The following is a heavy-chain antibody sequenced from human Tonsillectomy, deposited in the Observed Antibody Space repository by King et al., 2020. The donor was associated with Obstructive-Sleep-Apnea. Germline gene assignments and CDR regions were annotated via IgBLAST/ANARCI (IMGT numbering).Heavy chain of an antibody. CDR2: IYHSGST. CDR1: DYFISSDYY. CDR3: ARADSSGYYNWVY. J-gene: IGHJ4*02. Sequence: QLQESGPGLVKPSETLSLTCTVSDYFISSDYYWGWIRKPPGKGLEWIGSIYHSGSTYYNPSLKSRVTISVDTSKNQFSLKLSSVTAADPAVYYWARADSSGYYNWVYWGQGTLVTVSS. D-gene: IGHD3-22*01. V-gene: IGHV4-38-2*02.